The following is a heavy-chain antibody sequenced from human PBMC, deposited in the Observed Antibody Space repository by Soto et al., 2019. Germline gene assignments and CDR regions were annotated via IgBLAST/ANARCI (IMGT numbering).Heavy chain of an antibody. CDR2: MYYSGSP. Sequence: QVQLQESGPGLVKPSETLSLTCTVSGGSISSYYWSWIRQPPGKGLAWLGYMYYSGSPNYNPALKSRGTISVGPSKHQFSRTLISVTAADTAVYYCARGLSRGGGGVRYYDSSGDSVPFDYWVQGTLVTVSS. CDR3: ARGLSRGGGGVRYYDSSGDSVPFDY. D-gene: IGHD3-22*01. V-gene: IGHV4-59*01. J-gene: IGHJ4*02. CDR1: GGSISSYY.